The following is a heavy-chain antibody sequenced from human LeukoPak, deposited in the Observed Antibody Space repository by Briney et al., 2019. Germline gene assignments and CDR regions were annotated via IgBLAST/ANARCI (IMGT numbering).Heavy chain of an antibody. CDR2: ISYDGSNK. J-gene: IGHJ4*02. D-gene: IGHD3-22*01. CDR1: GFTFSSYG. CDR3: AKDQGYYDSSGYHPFDY. Sequence: PGRSLRLSCAASGFTFSSYGMHWVRQAPGKGLELVAVISYDGSNKYYADYVKSRFTISRDNSKHALYLQMNSLRAEDTAVYYCAKDQGYYDSSGYHPFDYWGQGTLVTVSS. V-gene: IGHV3-30*18.